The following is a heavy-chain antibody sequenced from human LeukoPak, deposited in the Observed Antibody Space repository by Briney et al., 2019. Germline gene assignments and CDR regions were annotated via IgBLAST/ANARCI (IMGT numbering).Heavy chain of an antibody. D-gene: IGHD2-2*01. CDR3: ASGMNLVVPAARAMEAFDI. V-gene: IGHV4-61*01. CDR1: GGSISSTSYY. CDR2: IYYSGST. J-gene: IGHJ3*02. Sequence: SETLSLTCTVSGGSISSTSYYWSWIRQPPGKGLEWIGYIYYSGSTNYNPSLKSRVTISVDTSKNQFSLKLSSVTAADTAVYYCASGMNLVVPAARAMEAFDIWGQGTMVTVSS.